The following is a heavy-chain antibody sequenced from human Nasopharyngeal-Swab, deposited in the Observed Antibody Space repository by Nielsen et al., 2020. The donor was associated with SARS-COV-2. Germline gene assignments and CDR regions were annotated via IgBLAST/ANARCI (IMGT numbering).Heavy chain of an antibody. V-gene: IGHV3-11*06. CDR3: ARDVRQRTGDY. J-gene: IGHJ4*02. D-gene: IGHD1-1*01. CDR2: ISSRTSST. CDR1: GFTFSDYY. Sequence: GESLKISCAASGFTFSDYYMSWIRQAPGKGLEWVAYISSRTSSTNYAVSVKGRFTISRDNAKNSLYLQMNSLRAEDTAVYYCARDVRQRTGDYWGQGTLVTVSS.